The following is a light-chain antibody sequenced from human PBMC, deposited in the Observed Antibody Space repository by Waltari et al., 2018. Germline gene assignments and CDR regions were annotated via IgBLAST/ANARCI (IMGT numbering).Light chain of an antibody. CDR2: AAS. CDR3: QQANSFPRT. Sequence: DIQMTQSPSSVSASVGDRVTIPCRASQVITSWLAWYQQKPGKAPKLLIYAASSVQSGVPSRFSGSGSGTDFTLTISSLQPEDFATYYCQQANSFPRTFGQGTKVEIK. CDR1: QVITSW. V-gene: IGKV1-12*01. J-gene: IGKJ1*01.